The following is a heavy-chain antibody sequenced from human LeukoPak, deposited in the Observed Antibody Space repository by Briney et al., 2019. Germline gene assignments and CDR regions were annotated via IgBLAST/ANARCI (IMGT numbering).Heavy chain of an antibody. Sequence: KPSETLSLTCTVSGSSVSSDSNYWSWIRQPPGKGLEWIGYSSYSGTTDYNPSLKSRVSMSLGTSKIEISLKLASVTAADTAVYYCARGYRNNWRFDYWGRGTLVTVSS. V-gene: IGHV4-61*01. J-gene: IGHJ4*02. CDR3: ARGYRNNWRFDY. D-gene: IGHD6-13*01. CDR1: GSSVSSDSNY. CDR2: SSYSGTT.